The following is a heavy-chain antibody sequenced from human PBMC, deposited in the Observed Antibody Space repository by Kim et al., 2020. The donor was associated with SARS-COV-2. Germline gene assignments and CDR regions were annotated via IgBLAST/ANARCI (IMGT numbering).Heavy chain of an antibody. V-gene: IGHV4-4*07. Sequence: NPSLKSRVTMSLDTSQNQFALKLSSVTAADTAVYYCAGDQDILTGSNGMDVWGQGTTVTVSS. D-gene: IGHD3-9*01. J-gene: IGHJ6*02. CDR3: AGDQDILTGSNGMDV.